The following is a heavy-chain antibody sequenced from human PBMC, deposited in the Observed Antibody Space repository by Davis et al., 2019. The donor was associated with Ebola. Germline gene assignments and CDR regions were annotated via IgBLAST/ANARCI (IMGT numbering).Heavy chain of an antibody. CDR3: AKGGSGWPSDYSYGMGV. V-gene: IGHV3-23*01. CDR2: ITGSGGTT. CDR1: GFTFNNYV. Sequence: GESLKISCAASGFTFNNYVMNWVRQAPGKGLEWVSAITGSGGTTYYANSVKGRFTISRDNSKNTLFLQLNSLGVEDTAVYYCAKGGSGWPSDYSYGMGVWGKGTTVTVSS. J-gene: IGHJ6*04. D-gene: IGHD6-19*01.